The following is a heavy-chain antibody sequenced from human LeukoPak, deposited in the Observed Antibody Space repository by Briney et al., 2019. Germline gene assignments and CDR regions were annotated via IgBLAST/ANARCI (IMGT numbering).Heavy chain of an antibody. J-gene: IGHJ4*02. CDR2: IYHSGSI. V-gene: IGHV4-4*02. CDR1: GGSISSSHW. CDR3: ASLYGSSWPPFDY. Sequence: SGTLSLTCTVSGGSISSSHWWNWVRQPPGKGLEWIGEIYHSGSINYNPSLKSRVTISIDKSKNQFSLKLSSVTAADTAVYYCASLYGSSWPPFDYWGQGTLVTVSS. D-gene: IGHD6-13*01.